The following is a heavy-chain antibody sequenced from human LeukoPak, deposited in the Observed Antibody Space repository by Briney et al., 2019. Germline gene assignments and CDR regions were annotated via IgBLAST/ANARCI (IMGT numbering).Heavy chain of an antibody. J-gene: IGHJ5*02. Sequence: PSEALSLTCSVSGGSISSYYWSWIRQPPGKGLEWIGYIYYSGSTNYNPSLKSRVTISIHTSKNQFSLKLSSVTAADTAAYYCARGARYYNWFDPWGQGTLVTVSS. V-gene: IGHV4-59*01. CDR1: GGSISSYY. D-gene: IGHD3-9*01. CDR2: IYYSGST. CDR3: ARGARYYNWFDP.